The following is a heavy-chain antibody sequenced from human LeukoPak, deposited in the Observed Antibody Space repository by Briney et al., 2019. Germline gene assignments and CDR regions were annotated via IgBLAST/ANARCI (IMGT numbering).Heavy chain of an antibody. V-gene: IGHV4-61*02. Sequence: SETLSLTCTVSGGSISSGSYYWSWIRQPAGKGLEWIGRIYTSGSTNYNPSLKSRVTISVDTSKNQFSLKLSSVTAADTAVYYCAMSTRITIFGVVIRAFDIWGQGTMVTVSS. CDR1: GGSISSGSYY. CDR3: AMSTRITIFGVVIRAFDI. J-gene: IGHJ3*02. D-gene: IGHD3-3*01. CDR2: IYTSGST.